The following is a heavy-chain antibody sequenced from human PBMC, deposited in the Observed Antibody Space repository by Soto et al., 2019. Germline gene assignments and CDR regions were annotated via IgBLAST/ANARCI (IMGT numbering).Heavy chain of an antibody. Sequence: LRLSCAASGFTFSSYSVNWVRQAPGKGLEWVSYISTSGRDTEYADSVKGRFLISRDNAKRSLYLQMNSPRVEDTAVYYCARWLEVLTTSDSWGQGTLVTVSS. CDR3: ARWLEVLTTSDS. V-gene: IGHV3-21*05. J-gene: IGHJ4*02. CDR1: GFTFSSYS. CDR2: ISTSGRDT. D-gene: IGHD3-22*01.